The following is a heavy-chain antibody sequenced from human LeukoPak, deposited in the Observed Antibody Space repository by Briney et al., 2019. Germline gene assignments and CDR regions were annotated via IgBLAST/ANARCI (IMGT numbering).Heavy chain of an antibody. CDR2: IYYSGST. J-gene: IGHJ4*02. D-gene: IGHD3-22*01. Sequence: LRLSCAASGFTFSSYAMSWIRQHPGKGLEWIGYIYYSGSTYYNPSLKSRVTISVDTSKNQFSLKLSSVTAADTAVYYCARYDSSGYYWGQGTLVTVSS. CDR3: ARYDSSGYY. CDR1: GFTFSSYA. V-gene: IGHV4-31*02.